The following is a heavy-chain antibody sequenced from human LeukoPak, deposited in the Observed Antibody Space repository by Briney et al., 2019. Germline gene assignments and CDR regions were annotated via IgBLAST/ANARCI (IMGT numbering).Heavy chain of an antibody. CDR1: GASISGSGYY. CDR2: IYYTGNT. CDR3: VKSGGYGLINY. J-gene: IGHJ4*02. D-gene: IGHD1-26*01. V-gene: IGHV4-39*01. Sequence: SETLSLTCAVSGASISGSGYYLGWIRQPPGKGLEWIGNIYYTGNTYYNASLQSRVTISIDTSKNQFSLRLNSVTAADTAMYYCVKSGGYGLINYWGQGTLVTVSS.